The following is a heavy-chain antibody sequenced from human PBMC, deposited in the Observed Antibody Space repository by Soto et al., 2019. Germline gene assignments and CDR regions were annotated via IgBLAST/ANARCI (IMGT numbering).Heavy chain of an antibody. Sequence: PSETLSLTCAVYGGSFSGYYWSWIRQPPGKGLEWIGEINHSGSTNYNPSLKSRVTISVDTSKNQFSLKLSSVTAADTAVYYCARGHGITMVRGVINHFYYYYGMDVWGKGTTVT. CDR3: ARGHGITMVRGVINHFYYYYGMDV. CDR2: INHSGST. V-gene: IGHV4-34*01. D-gene: IGHD3-10*01. J-gene: IGHJ6*04. CDR1: GGSFSGYY.